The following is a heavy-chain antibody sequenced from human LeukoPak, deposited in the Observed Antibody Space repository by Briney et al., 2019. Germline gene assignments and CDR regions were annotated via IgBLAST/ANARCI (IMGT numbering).Heavy chain of an antibody. Sequence: GRSLRLSCAASGFTFSTYAMHWVRQAPGKGLEWVAVISYDGSNKYYADSVKGRFTISRDNSKNTLHLQMNSLRAEDTAVYYCARDAARGWFDPWGQGTLVTVSS. J-gene: IGHJ5*02. CDR2: ISYDGSNK. CDR1: GFTFSTYA. V-gene: IGHV3-30-3*01. CDR3: ARDAARGWFDP. D-gene: IGHD6-13*01.